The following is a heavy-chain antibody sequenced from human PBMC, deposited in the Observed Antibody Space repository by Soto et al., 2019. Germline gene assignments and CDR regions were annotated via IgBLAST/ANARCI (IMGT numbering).Heavy chain of an antibody. CDR2: IYNSGIT. CDR1: GGSISSGDYS. CDR3: ARGVTVFGLVSRFWFDP. Sequence: SETLSLTCTVSGGSISSGDYSWSWVRQSPGKGLEWIGHIYNSGITYYNPSLKSRVVISIDTSRNQFSLRLNSLTAADRAVYFCARGVTVFGLVSRFWFDPWGQGTVVT. J-gene: IGHJ5*02. D-gene: IGHD3-3*01. V-gene: IGHV4-30-4*01.